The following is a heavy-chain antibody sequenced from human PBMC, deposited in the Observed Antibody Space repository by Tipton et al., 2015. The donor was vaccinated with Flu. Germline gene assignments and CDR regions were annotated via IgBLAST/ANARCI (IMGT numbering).Heavy chain of an antibody. CDR3: AKDQSSGFLDALHT. CDR2: ISHDGTNK. Sequence: SLRLSCATSGFTFRGSGMDWVRQAPGKGLEWVAVISHDGTNKFYADSVKGRFTVSRDNSRNTLYLQMNSLRAEDSAVYYCAKDQSSGFLDALHTWGQGTMVTVSS. V-gene: IGHV3-30*18. D-gene: IGHD6-19*01. CDR1: GFTFRGSG. J-gene: IGHJ3*02.